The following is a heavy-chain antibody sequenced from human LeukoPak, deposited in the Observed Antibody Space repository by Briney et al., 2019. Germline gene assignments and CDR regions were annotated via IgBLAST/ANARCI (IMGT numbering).Heavy chain of an antibody. D-gene: IGHD3-9*01. V-gene: IGHV2-5*02. Sequence: ESGPTLVNPTQTLTLTCTFSGFSFSTSGVGVGWIRQPPGKALEWLAVIYWDEDKRYRPSLKSRLTITKDTSKNQVVLKLTNMVPLDTATYYCARSPYYDVLTGSRGSFDYWGRGILVTVSS. CDR2: IYWDEDK. CDR3: ARSPYYDVLTGSRGSFDY. CDR1: GFSFSTSGVG. J-gene: IGHJ4*02.